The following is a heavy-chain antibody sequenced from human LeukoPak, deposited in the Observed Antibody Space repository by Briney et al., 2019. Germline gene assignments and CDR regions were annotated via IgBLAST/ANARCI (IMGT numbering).Heavy chain of an antibody. J-gene: IGHJ6*03. D-gene: IGHD6-19*01. Sequence: GGSLRLSCAASGFTFSSYGMHWVRQAPGKGLEWVAFIRYDGSNKYYADSVKGRFTISRDNSKNTLYLQMNSLRAEDTAVYYCAREGIAVAGNTYMDVWGKGTTVTISS. CDR3: AREGIAVAGNTYMDV. CDR1: GFTFSSYG. CDR2: IRYDGSNK. V-gene: IGHV3-30*02.